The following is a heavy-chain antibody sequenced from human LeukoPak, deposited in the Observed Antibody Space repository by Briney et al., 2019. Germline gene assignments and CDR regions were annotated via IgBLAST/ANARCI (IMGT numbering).Heavy chain of an antibody. V-gene: IGHV4-59*08. J-gene: IGHJ4*02. Sequence: PSETLSLTCTVSGGSISSYYWSWIRQPPGKGLEWIGYIYYSGSTNYNPSLKSRVTISVDTSKNQFSLKLSSVTAADTAVYYCARRDDYGDYYDYWGQGTLVNVSS. CDR2: IYYSGST. CDR1: GGSISSYY. D-gene: IGHD4-17*01. CDR3: ARRDDYGDYYDY.